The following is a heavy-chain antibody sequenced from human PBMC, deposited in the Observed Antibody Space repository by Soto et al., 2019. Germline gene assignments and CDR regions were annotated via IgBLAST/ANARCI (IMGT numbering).Heavy chain of an antibody. CDR1: EFTFSNYG. CDR3: TRDDEYSGNGMDV. J-gene: IGHJ6*02. D-gene: IGHD3-10*01. V-gene: IGHV3-33*01. Sequence: QVQLVESGGGVVQPGRSLRLSCAASEFTFSNYGMHWVRQAPGKGLEWVAVILNDGSNRYHADSVKDRFTISRDNAKNTLYLQMNSLRAEDTVVSYFTRDDEYSGNGMDVWGQGTTVTVS. CDR2: ILNDGSNR.